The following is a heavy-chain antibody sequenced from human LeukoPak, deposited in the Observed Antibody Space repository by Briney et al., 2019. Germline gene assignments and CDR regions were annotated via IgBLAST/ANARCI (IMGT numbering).Heavy chain of an antibody. CDR3: ANDGGAYNLGD. V-gene: IGHV3-48*01. Sequence: GGSLRLSCAASGFTFSSYEMNWVRQAPGKGLEWVSYISSSSSTIYYADSVKGRFTISRDNAKNSLYLQMNSLRAEDTAVYYCANDGGAYNLGDWGQGTLVTVSS. CDR1: GFTFSSYE. D-gene: IGHD5-12*01. CDR2: ISSSSSTI. J-gene: IGHJ4*02.